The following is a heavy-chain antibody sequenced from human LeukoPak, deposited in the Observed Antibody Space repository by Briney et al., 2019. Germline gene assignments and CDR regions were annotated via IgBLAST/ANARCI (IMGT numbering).Heavy chain of an antibody. CDR3: ARGKYRDGVWD. CDR2: TYYRSQWYY. D-gene: IGHD3-16*01. Sequence: SQTLSLTFAISGDSVSSNSAAWTWIRQSPSRGLEWLGRTYYRSQWYYEYAVSVKSRIIINPDTSKNQFSLQLNSVTPEDTAVYYCARGKYRDGVWDWGQGTLVTVSS. J-gene: IGHJ4*02. CDR1: GDSVSSNSAA. V-gene: IGHV6-1*01.